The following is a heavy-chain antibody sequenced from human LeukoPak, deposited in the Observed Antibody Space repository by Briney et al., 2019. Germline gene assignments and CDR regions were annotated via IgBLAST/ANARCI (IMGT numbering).Heavy chain of an antibody. CDR3: ASRHDLID. CDR2: ISSSSNYI. Sequence: GGSLRLSCSASGFTFSSYTMKWVRQAPGEGLEWVSSISSSSNYIYYADSLEGRFTISRDNARNSLYLQMNSLRAEDTAVYYCASRHDLIDWGQGTLVTVSS. D-gene: IGHD2-21*01. J-gene: IGHJ4*02. V-gene: IGHV3-21*01. CDR1: GFTFSSYT.